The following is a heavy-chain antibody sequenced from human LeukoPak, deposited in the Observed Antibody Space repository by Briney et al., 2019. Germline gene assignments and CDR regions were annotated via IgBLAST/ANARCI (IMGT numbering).Heavy chain of an antibody. CDR2: ISGHNGNT. V-gene: IGHV1-18*01. D-gene: IGHD3-9*01. J-gene: IGHJ4*02. CDR1: GYTFTRYG. CDR3: ALGDILTGYWAEYLEY. Sequence: ASVRVSCKASGYTFTRYGISWVRQAPGQGLQWLGWISGHNGNTNYAQKFQGRVTMTSETSTRTGYLEVKSLRSDDTAMYNCALGDILTGYWAEYLEYWGLGTLVTVSS.